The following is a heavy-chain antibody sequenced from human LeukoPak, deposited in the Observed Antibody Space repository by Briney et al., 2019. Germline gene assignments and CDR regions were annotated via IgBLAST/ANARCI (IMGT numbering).Heavy chain of an antibody. V-gene: IGHV1-2*02. CDR1: GFRLTDYY. J-gene: IGHJ4*02. CDR3: ARVRGNSCDY. D-gene: IGHD6-13*01. CDR2: IRGDTGDT. Sequence: GASVTLSCKTSGFRLTDYYFHWVRQAPGQGLEWMGWIRGDTGDTDSPQKFQGRVTMTRDTSMNTAYMELSRLTFDDTAMYFCARVRGNSCDYWGQGTLVTVSS.